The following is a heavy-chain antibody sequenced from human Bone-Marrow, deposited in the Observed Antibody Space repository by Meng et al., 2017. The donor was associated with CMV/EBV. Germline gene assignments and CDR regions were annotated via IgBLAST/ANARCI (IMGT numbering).Heavy chain of an antibody. V-gene: IGHV3-23*01. D-gene: IGHD6-19*01. J-gene: IGHJ4*02. Sequence: GGSLKISCAASGFTFSSYAMSWVRQAPGKGLEWVSAISGSGGSTYYADSVKGRFTISRDNAKNSLYLQMNSLRAEDTAVYYCAGIAVAGRGGWGQGTMVTVSS. CDR3: AGIAVAGRGG. CDR2: ISGSGGST. CDR1: GFTFSSYA.